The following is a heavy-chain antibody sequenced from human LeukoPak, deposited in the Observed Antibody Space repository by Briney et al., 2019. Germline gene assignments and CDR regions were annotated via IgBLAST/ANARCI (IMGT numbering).Heavy chain of an antibody. CDR1: GFTFSSYA. Sequence: GGSLRLSCAAPGFTFSSYAMSWVRQAPGKGLEWVSAISGSGGSTYYADSVKGRFTISRDNSKNTLYLQMNSLRAEDTAVYYCAKHGVDTAMRGDLDYWGQGTLVTVSS. J-gene: IGHJ4*02. CDR2: ISGSGGST. D-gene: IGHD5-18*01. V-gene: IGHV3-23*01. CDR3: AKHGVDTAMRGDLDY.